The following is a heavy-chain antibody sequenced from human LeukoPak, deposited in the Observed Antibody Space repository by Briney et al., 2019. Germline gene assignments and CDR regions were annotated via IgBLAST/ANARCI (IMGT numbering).Heavy chain of an antibody. CDR2: SDTDGDT. V-gene: IGHV3-23*01. CDR3: ARAIGNWGNMDV. D-gene: IGHD7-27*01. CDR1: GFTSRNSV. Sequence: GGSLRLSCAASGFTSRNSVMSWVRQPPGKGLEWVSSSDTDGDTQYADSVKGRFTMSRDNSKNTLYLQMISLRSEDAALYYCARAIGNWGNMDVWGKGTTVTIS. J-gene: IGHJ6*03.